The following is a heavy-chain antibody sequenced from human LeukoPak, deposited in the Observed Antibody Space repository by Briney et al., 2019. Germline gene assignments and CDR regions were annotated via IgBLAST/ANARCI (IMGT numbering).Heavy chain of an antibody. CDR3: ARVACSGGSCYAGASYYFDY. D-gene: IGHD2-15*01. Sequence: SETLSLTCTVSGGSISSYYWSWIRQPPGKGLERIGYIYYSGSTNYNPSLKSRVTISVDTSKNQFSLKLSSVTAADTAVYYCARVACSGGSCYAGASYYFDYWGQGTLVTVSS. V-gene: IGHV4-59*01. J-gene: IGHJ4*02. CDR2: IYYSGST. CDR1: GGSISSYY.